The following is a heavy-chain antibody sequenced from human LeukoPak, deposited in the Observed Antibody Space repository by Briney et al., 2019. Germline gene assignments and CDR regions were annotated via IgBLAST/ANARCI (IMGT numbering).Heavy chain of an antibody. D-gene: IGHD3-3*01. CDR3: ARDASYTIFGVVTSPPNLDY. V-gene: IGHV1-46*01. J-gene: IGHJ4*02. Sequence: ASVKVSCKASGYTFTSYYMHWVRQAPGQGLECMGIINPSGGSTSYAQKFQGRVTMTRDMSTSTVYMELSSLRSEDTAVYYCARDASYTIFGVVTSPPNLDYWGQGTLVTVSS. CDR1: GYTFTSYY. CDR2: INPSGGST.